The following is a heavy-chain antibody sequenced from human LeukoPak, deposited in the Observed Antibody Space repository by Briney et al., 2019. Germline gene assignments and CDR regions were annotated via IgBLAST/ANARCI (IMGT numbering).Heavy chain of an antibody. CDR3: ARSIRYSGSYYRY. CDR2: MNPNSGNT. V-gene: IGHV1-8*01. D-gene: IGHD1-26*01. CDR1: GYTFTSYD. Sequence: ASVKVSCKASGYTFTSYDINWVRRAPGQGLEWMGWMNPNSGNTGYAQKFQGRVTMTRNTSISTAYMELSSLRSEDTAVYYCARSIRYSGSYYRYWGQGTLVTVSS. J-gene: IGHJ4*02.